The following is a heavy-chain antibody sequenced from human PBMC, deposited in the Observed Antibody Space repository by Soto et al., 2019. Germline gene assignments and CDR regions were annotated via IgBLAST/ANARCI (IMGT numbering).Heavy chain of an antibody. CDR1: GFTFSSYA. CDR2: MSGDGGGI. Sequence: EVQLLESGGALVQPGGSLRLSCAASGFTFSSYAMSWVRQAPGKGLEWVSAMSGDGGGIFYADSVKGRFTTSRDNSKDTLDLQMNSLRAEHTAVYYCARGVQQIYWFFDLWGRGTLVTVSS. J-gene: IGHJ2*01. CDR3: ARGVQQIYWFFDL. V-gene: IGHV3-23*01. D-gene: IGHD6-13*01.